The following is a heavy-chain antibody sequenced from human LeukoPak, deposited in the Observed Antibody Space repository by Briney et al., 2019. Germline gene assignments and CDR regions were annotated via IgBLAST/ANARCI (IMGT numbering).Heavy chain of an antibody. CDR3: ASRYSSSWYYYYYYMDV. J-gene: IGHJ6*03. Sequence: GGSLRLSCAMSGFTFNNYGMHRVRQAPGKGLEWVAFIRFDGSNKYYADSVKGRFTISRDNSKNTLYLQMNSLRAEDTAVYYCASRYSSSWYYYYYYMDVWGKGTTVTVSS. CDR2: IRFDGSNK. D-gene: IGHD6-13*01. CDR1: GFTFNNYG. V-gene: IGHV3-30*02.